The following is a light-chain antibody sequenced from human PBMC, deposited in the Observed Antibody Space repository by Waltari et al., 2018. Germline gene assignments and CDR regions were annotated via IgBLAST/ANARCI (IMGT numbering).Light chain of an antibody. CDR2: GAS. CDR1: QGVTRA. Sequence: EIVLTQSPGTLSLSPGERATLSCRTSQGVTRALAWYQQKPGQAPRLLIYGASNRATGIPDRFSGSGSGTDFSLTISSLEPEDFAVYYCQHYLRLPVTFGQGTKVEVK. J-gene: IGKJ1*01. CDR3: QHYLRLPVT. V-gene: IGKV3-20*01.